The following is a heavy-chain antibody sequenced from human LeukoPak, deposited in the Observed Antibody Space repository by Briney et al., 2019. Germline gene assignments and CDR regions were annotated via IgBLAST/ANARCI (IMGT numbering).Heavy chain of an antibody. CDR1: GFTFSGYY. CDR3: ARESKLGAAPTGGYYYYGMDV. CDR2: IRNKANSYTT. J-gene: IGHJ6*02. D-gene: IGHD2-15*01. V-gene: IGHV3-72*01. Sequence: PGGSLRLSCAASGFTFSGYYMDWVRQAPGMGLEWVGRIRNKANSYTTEYAASVSGRFTISRDDSKDSLCLQMNSLKTEDTAVYYCARESKLGAAPTGGYYYYGMDVWGQGTTVTVSS.